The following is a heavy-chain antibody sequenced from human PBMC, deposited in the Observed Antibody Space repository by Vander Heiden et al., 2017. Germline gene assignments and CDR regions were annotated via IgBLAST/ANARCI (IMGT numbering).Heavy chain of an antibody. CDR3: ARAQPGTTVVTPDGGDFDY. CDR2: IYYSGST. D-gene: IGHD4-17*01. Sequence: QVQLQESGPGLVKPSQTLSPTRTLPGGSISSGHYYWSWLRQPPGKGLEWIGYIYYSGSTYYNPSLKSRVTISVDTSKNQFSLKLSSVTAADTAVYYCARAQPGTTVVTPDGGDFDYWGQGTLVTVSS. CDR1: GGSISSGHYY. V-gene: IGHV4-30-4*01. J-gene: IGHJ4*02.